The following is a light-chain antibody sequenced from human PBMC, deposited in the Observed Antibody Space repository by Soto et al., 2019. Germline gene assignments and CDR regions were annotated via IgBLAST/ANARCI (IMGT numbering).Light chain of an antibody. CDR3: QVWDSSSDQNYV. Sequence: SYELTQPPSVSVAPGKTARITCGGNNIGSKSVPWYQQKPGQAPVLVIYYDSDRPSGIPERFSGSNSGNTATLTISRVEAGDEADYYCQVWDSSSDQNYVFGTGTKVTVL. CDR1: NIGSKS. V-gene: IGLV3-21*04. J-gene: IGLJ1*01. CDR2: YDS.